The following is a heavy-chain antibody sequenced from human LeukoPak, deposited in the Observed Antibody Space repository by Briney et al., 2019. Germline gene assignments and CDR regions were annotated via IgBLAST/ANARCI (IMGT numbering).Heavy chain of an antibody. J-gene: IGHJ6*02. Sequence: ASVKVSCKASGYTFTSYDINWVRQATGQGLEWMGWMSPNSGNTGYAQKFQGRVTMTRNTSISTAYMELSSLRSEDTAVYYCARGLRDYYGMDVWGQGTTVTVSS. CDR2: MSPNSGNT. CDR3: ARGLRDYYGMDV. CDR1: GYTFTSYD. V-gene: IGHV1-8*01.